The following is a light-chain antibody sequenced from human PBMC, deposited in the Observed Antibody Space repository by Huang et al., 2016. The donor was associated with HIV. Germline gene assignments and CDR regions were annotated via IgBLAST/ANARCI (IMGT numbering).Light chain of an antibody. V-gene: IGKV4-1*01. CDR1: QSVLYSSNNKNY. CDR3: QQYYNIPWT. J-gene: IGKJ1*01. CDR2: WAS. Sequence: DIVLTQSPDSLAVSLGGRATINCKSSQSVLYSSNNKNYLAWYQQKPGQSPKLLIYWASTRESGVPDRFSGSGSGTDFTLTISDLQAGDVAVYYCQQYYNIPWTFGQGTKVEIK.